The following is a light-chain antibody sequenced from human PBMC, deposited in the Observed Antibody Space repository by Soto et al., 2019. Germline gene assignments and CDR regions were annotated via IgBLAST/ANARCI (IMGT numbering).Light chain of an antibody. CDR3: QQYENYWT. Sequence: IGLTRCPASLSVSPGESATLSCRAGQTIYSNVAWYQQRPGQAPRLLIYRASTRATGVPSRFSGSGSGTEFSLTISNLQPDDCATYYCQQYENYWTFCQGT. V-gene: IGKV3-15*01. CDR1: QTIYSN. CDR2: RAS. J-gene: IGKJ1*01.